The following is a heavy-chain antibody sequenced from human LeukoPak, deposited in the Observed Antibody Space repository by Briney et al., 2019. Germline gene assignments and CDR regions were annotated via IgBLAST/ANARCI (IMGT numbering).Heavy chain of an antibody. CDR1: GDSISSSDYY. Sequence: SSETLSLTCTVSGDSISSSDYYWGWIRQPPGKGLEWIGSIYRSGSTYYNPSLKSRVTISVDTSKNQFSLKLSSVTAEDTAMYYCATHLATTSGYGMDVWGQGTTVTVSS. J-gene: IGHJ6*02. V-gene: IGHV4-39*01. CDR2: IYRSGST. CDR3: ATHLATTSGYGMDV. D-gene: IGHD1-26*01.